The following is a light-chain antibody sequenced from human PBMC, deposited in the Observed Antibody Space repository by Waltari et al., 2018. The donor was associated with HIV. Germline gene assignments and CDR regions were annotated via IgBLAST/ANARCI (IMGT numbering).Light chain of an antibody. CDR1: ALPKKY. J-gene: IGLJ3*02. V-gene: IGLV3-25*03. CDR2: KDN. CDR3: QSADSTTTDSWV. Sequence: SYELTQPPSVSVSPGQTARITCSGDALPKKYAYWYQQKPGQAPVLGIYKDNERPAGIPERVSGSSSGTTVTLTSSGVQAEDEADYYCQSADSTTTDSWVFGGGTKLTVL.